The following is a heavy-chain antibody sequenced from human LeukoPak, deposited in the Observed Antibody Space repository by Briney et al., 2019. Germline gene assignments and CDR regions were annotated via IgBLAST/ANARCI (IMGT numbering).Heavy chain of an antibody. CDR2: IYYSGST. D-gene: IGHD1-26*01. V-gene: IGHV4-59*01. CDR3: ARGKWELKVFDI. Sequence: PSETLSLTCAVYGGSFSGYYWSWIRQPPGKGLEWIGYIYYSGSTNYNPSLKSRVTISVDTSKNQFSLKLSSVTAADTAVYYCARGKWELKVFDIWGQGTMVTVSS. CDR1: GGSFSGYY. J-gene: IGHJ3*02.